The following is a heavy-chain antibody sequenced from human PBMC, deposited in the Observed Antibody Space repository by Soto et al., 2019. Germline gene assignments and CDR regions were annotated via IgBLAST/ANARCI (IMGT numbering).Heavy chain of an antibody. J-gene: IGHJ6*02. CDR1: GYTFTSYA. D-gene: IGHD2-15*01. CDR2: INAGNGNT. V-gene: IGHV1-3*01. CDR3: ARDRRIRYCSGGSCFQSPPYGMDV. Sequence: ASVKVSCKASGYTFTSYAMHWVRQAPGQRXEWMGWINAGNGNTKYSQKFQGRVTITRDTSASTAYMELSSLRSEDTAVYYCARDRRIRYCSGGSCFQSPPYGMDVWGQGTTVTVSS.